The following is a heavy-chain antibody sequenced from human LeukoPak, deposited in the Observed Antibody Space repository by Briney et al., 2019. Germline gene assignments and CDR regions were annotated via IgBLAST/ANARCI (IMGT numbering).Heavy chain of an antibody. J-gene: IGHJ5*02. CDR2: IYSNGIT. V-gene: IGHV4-59*01. CDR3: ARGGLSYWFDP. Sequence: GSLRLSCAASGFTFDDYAMHWVRQAPGKGLEWIGYIYSNGITSYNPSLKSRVTISLDTSKKQFPLMLTSVTAADTAVYYCARGGLSYWFDPWGQGTLVTVSS. D-gene: IGHD3-10*01. CDR1: GFTFDDYA.